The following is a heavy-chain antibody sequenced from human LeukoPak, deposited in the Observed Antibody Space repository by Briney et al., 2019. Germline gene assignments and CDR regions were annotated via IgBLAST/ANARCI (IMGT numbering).Heavy chain of an antibody. D-gene: IGHD3-3*01. CDR3: AGHRGSTIFGVVPSYNWFDP. CDR2: IYYSGST. V-gene: IGHV4-59*08. CDR1: GGSISSYY. Sequence: SETLSLTCTVSGGSISSYYWSWIRQPPGKGLEWIGYIYYSGSTNYNPSLKSRVTISVDTSKNQFSLKLSSVTAADTAVYYCAGHRGSTIFGVVPSYNWFDPWGQGTLVTVSS. J-gene: IGHJ5*02.